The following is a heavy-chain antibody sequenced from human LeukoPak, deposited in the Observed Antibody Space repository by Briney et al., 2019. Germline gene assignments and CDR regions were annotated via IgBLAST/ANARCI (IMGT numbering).Heavy chain of an antibody. V-gene: IGHV4-39*07. Sequence: PSETLSLTCTVSGGFISRSSYYWGWIRQPPGKGLEWIGSIYNSGNTYYNPSLQSRVTLSVDTSKNQFSLKLSSVTAADTAVYYCARDIRSSGWYDDYYYYMDVWGKGTTVAVSS. CDR3: ARDIRSSGWYDDYYYYMDV. D-gene: IGHD6-19*01. CDR2: IYNSGNT. J-gene: IGHJ6*03. CDR1: GGFISRSSYY.